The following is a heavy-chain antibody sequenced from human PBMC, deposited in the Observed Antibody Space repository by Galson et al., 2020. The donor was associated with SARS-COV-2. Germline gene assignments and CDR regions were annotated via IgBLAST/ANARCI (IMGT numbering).Heavy chain of an antibody. CDR2: ISYDGNNK. Sequence: GGSLRLSCAASGFSFSRYATHWVRQAPGKGLEWVAVISYDGNNKYYADSMKGRFAISRDKAKSTLYLQMDSLRTEDTAVYYCARGAFSSGWYSYFDYWGQGTLVTVSP. J-gene: IGHJ4*02. V-gene: IGHV3-30*09. CDR1: GFSFSRYA. D-gene: IGHD6-19*01. CDR3: ARGAFSSGWYSYFDY.